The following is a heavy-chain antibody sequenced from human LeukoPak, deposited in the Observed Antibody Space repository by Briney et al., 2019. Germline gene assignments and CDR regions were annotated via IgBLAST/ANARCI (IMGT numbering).Heavy chain of an antibody. CDR2: ISYDGSNK. CDR3: ARDAREGEHLLVLYFDY. J-gene: IGHJ4*02. CDR1: GFTFSSYA. Sequence: GGSLRLSCAASGFTFSSYAMHWVRQAPGKGLEWVAVISYDGSNKYYADSVKGRFTISRDNSKNTLYLQMNSLRAEDTAVYYCARDAREGEHLLVLYFDYWGQGTLVTVSS. V-gene: IGHV3-30*04. D-gene: IGHD3-16*01.